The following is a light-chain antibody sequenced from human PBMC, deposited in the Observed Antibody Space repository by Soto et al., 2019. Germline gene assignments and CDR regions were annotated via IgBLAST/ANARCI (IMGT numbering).Light chain of an antibody. CDR3: LQNPSLPPT. V-gene: IGKV1-17*01. CDR2: AAS. J-gene: IGKJ1*01. CDR1: QDIRND. Sequence: DIQMTQSPSSLSASVGDGVTVTCRASQDIRNDLGWYQQKPGKAPKRLIYAASSLQSGVPSRFSGSGSETEFNLKISSLQPEDSANYYCLQNPSLPPTFGQGTKVEIK.